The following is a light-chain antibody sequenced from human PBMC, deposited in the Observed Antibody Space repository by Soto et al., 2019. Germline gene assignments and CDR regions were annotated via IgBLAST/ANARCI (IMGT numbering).Light chain of an antibody. CDR3: QQRIAWPPLT. V-gene: IGKV3-11*01. CDR1: QSVSTY. CDR2: DAS. J-gene: IGKJ4*01. Sequence: EIVSTQSPVTLSLSPGDRATLSCRASQSVSTYLAWYQQKPGQAPRLLIYDASNRATGIPARFSGSGSGTDFTLTISSLEPEDSAVYYCQQRIAWPPLTFGGGSKVDIK.